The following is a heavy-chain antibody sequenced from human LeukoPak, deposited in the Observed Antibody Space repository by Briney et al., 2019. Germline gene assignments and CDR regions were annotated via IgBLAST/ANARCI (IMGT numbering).Heavy chain of an antibody. CDR2: IYYSGST. D-gene: IGHD5-18*01. CDR1: GGSISSGDYY. Sequence: SETLSLTCTVSGGSISSGDYYWSWIRQPPGKGLEWIGYIYYSGSTYYNPSLKSRVTISVDASKNQFSLKLSSVTAADTAVYYCARMSSYGLHNWFDPWGQGTLVTVSS. J-gene: IGHJ5*02. CDR3: ARMSSYGLHNWFDP. V-gene: IGHV4-30-4*01.